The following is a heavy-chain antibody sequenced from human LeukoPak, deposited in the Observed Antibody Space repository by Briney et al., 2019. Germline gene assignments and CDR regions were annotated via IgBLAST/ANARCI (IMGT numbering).Heavy chain of an antibody. J-gene: IGHJ4*02. CDR2: ISAYNGNT. CDR1: GYTFTSYG. CDR3: ARDRTRVGGVTQEFDY. D-gene: IGHD3-10*01. V-gene: IGHV1-18*01. Sequence: ASVKVSCKASGYTFTSYGISWVRQAPGQGLEWMGWISAYNGNTNYAQKLQGRVTMTTDTSTSTAYMELRSLRSDDTAVYYCARDRTRVGGVTQEFDYWGQGTLVTVSS.